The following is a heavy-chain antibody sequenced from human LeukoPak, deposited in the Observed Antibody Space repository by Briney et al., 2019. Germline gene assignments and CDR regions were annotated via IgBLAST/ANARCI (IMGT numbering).Heavy chain of an antibody. V-gene: IGHV3-23*01. D-gene: IGHD3-22*01. CDR1: GFSFDTTD. CDR3: ARGTLTHSYYEGSGYRDEYFQH. J-gene: IGHJ1*01. Sequence: PGGSLRLSCAASGFSFDTTDMTWVRQAPGKGPEWLSCISGTGDRTYYADSVRGRFTISRDNAKNSLYLQMNSLRAEDTAVYYCARGTLTHSYYEGSGYRDEYFQHWGQGTLVTVSS. CDR2: ISGTGDRT.